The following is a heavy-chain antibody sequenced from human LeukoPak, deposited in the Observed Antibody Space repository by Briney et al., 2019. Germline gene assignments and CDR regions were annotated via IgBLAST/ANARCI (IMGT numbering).Heavy chain of an antibody. V-gene: IGHV3-21*01. J-gene: IGHJ4*02. D-gene: IGHD3-10*01. CDR2: ISSRSSYI. CDR3: ARTRGINGKRGSFDY. CDR1: GFTFSSYS. Sequence: PGGSLRLSCAASGFTFSSYSMNWVRQAPGKGLEWVSSISSRSSYIYYADSVKGRFTISRDNAENSLYLQMDSLRAEDTAVYYCARTRGINGKRGSFDYWGQGTLVTVSS.